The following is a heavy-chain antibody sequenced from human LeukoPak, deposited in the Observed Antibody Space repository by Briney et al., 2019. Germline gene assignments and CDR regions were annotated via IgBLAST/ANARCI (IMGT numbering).Heavy chain of an antibody. J-gene: IGHJ5*02. CDR1: GYTFTGYG. CDR2: ISAYNGNT. V-gene: IGHV1-18*01. Sequence: ASVKVSCKASGYTFTGYGISWVRQAPGQGLEWMGWISAYNGNTNYAQKLQGRVTMTTDTSTSTAYMELRSLRSDDTAVYYCAREFSGSGTNWFDPWGQGTLVTVSS. D-gene: IGHD3-10*01. CDR3: AREFSGSGTNWFDP.